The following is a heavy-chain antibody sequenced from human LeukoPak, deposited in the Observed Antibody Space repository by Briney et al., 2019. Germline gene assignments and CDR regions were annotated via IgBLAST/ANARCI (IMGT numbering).Heavy chain of an antibody. Sequence: SGPTLVNPTQTLTLTCTFSGFSLSTSGVGVGWIRQPPGKALEWLSLIYWYDDERYSPSLTSRLTITRDTSKNQVVLTMTNMDPVDTATYYCAHRPSRWLPINWGQGTLITVSS. CDR1: GFSLSTSGVG. D-gene: IGHD5-24*01. J-gene: IGHJ4*02. CDR3: AHRPSRWLPIN. CDR2: IYWYDDE. V-gene: IGHV2-5*01.